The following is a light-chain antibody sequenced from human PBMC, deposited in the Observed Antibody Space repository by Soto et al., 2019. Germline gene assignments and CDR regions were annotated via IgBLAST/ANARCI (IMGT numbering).Light chain of an antibody. J-gene: IGKJ5*01. CDR2: SAS. Sequence: IQLTQSPSXLSASVGGRVIIMCWASQFITSYLGWYQQXPRTAPXLXXYSASTLQGGAPSRFSGSGSATAFTRPISSLQFGDFATYYGQQSYYTPITFGQGTRLEIK. CDR3: QQSYYTPIT. CDR1: QFITSY. V-gene: IGKV1-39*01.